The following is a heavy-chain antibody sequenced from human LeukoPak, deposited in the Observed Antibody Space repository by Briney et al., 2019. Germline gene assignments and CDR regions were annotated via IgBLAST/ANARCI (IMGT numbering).Heavy chain of an antibody. Sequence: PGGSLRLSCAASGFTFSSYEMNWVRQAPGTGLEWVSYISSSGSTIYYADSVKGRFTISRDNAKNSLYLQMNSLRAEDTAVYYCARDPDYYGSGSYSPYGMDVWGQGTTVTVSS. CDR2: ISSSGSTI. J-gene: IGHJ6*02. CDR3: ARDPDYYGSGSYSPYGMDV. D-gene: IGHD3-10*01. CDR1: GFTFSSYE. V-gene: IGHV3-48*03.